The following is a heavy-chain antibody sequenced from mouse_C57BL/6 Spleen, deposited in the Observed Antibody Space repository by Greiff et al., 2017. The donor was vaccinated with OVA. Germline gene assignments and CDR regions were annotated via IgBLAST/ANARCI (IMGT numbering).Heavy chain of an antibody. Sequence: EVQLQQSGPELVKPGASVKISCKASGYTFTDYYMNWVKQSHGKSLERIGDINPNNGGTSYNQKFKGKATLTVDKSSSTAYMELRSLTSEDSAVYYCARSDGYYPFDYWGQGTTLTVSS. D-gene: IGHD2-3*01. CDR3: ARSDGYYPFDY. CDR2: INPNNGGT. V-gene: IGHV1-26*01. CDR1: GYTFTDYY. J-gene: IGHJ2*01.